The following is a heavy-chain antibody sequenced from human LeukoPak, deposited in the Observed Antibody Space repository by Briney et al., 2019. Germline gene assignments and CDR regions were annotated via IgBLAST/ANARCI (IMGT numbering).Heavy chain of an antibody. CDR3: ARGDYDSSGYYYYPRGIDY. V-gene: IGHV4-34*01. J-gene: IGHJ4*02. CDR1: GGSFSGYY. D-gene: IGHD3-22*01. CDR2: INHSGST. Sequence: PSETLSLTCAVYGGSFSGYYWSWIRQPPGEGLEWVGEINHSGSTNYNPSLKSRVTISVDTSKNQFSLKLSSVTAADTAVYYCARGDYDSSGYYYYPRGIDYWGQGTLVTVSS.